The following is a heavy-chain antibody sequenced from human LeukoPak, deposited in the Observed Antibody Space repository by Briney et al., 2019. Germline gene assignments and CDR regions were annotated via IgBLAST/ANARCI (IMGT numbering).Heavy chain of an antibody. CDR2: IYYSGST. J-gene: IGHJ4*02. CDR3: ARGLLRITMVRGVMQTYYFDY. Sequence: PSETLSLTCTVSGDSINNYYWSWIRQPPGKGLEWIGYIYYSGSTNYNPSLKSRVTISVDTSKNQFSLKLSSVTAADTAVYYCARGLLRITMVRGVMQTYYFDYWGQGTLVTVSS. V-gene: IGHV4-59*01. CDR1: GDSINNYY. D-gene: IGHD3-10*01.